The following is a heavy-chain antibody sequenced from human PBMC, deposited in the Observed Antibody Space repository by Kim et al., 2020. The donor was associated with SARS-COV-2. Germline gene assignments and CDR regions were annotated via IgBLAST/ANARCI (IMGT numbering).Heavy chain of an antibody. J-gene: IGHJ4*02. Sequence: GGSLRLSCAASGFTFRTYWMHWVRQAPGKGLVWVSRTNGDGSTTNYADSVKGRFTISRDNAKNTLYLPLNSLRAEDTAIYYCARRYYDSRGYYYFDSWGQGTLVTVSS. CDR1: GFTFRTYW. CDR2: TNGDGSTT. D-gene: IGHD3-22*01. CDR3: ARRYYDSRGYYYFDS. V-gene: IGHV3-74*01.